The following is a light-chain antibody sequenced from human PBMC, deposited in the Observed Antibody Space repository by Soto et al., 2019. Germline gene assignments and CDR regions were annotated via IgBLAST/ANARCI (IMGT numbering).Light chain of an antibody. CDR2: EVS. Sequence: DIVMTQTPLSLSVTPGQPPSISCKSSQILLHTNGQTYLYWYVQRAGQPPQLLIYEVSNRFSGVTERFSGSGSGTDFTLKIIRVEADDVGIYYCMQSIELPAFGQGTKLEIK. J-gene: IGKJ2*01. CDR1: QILLHTNGQTY. CDR3: MQSIELPA. V-gene: IGKV2D-29*01.